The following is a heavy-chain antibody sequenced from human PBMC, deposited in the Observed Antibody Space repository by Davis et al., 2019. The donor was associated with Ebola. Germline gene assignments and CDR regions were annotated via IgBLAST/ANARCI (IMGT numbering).Heavy chain of an antibody. Sequence: PGGSLRLSCTVSGGSISSGGYYWSWIRQPPGKGLEWIGSIYYSGSTYYNPSLKSRVTISVDTSKNQFSLKLSSVTAADTAVYYCARGSGILALKDYYMDVWGKGTTVTVSS. CDR2: IYYSGST. V-gene: IGHV4-39*01. J-gene: IGHJ6*03. CDR1: GGSISSGGYY. CDR3: ARGSGILALKDYYMDV.